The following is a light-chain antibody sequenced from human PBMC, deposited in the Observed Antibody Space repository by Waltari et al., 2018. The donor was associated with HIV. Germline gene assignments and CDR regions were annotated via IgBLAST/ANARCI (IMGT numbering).Light chain of an antibody. CDR2: AAS. CDR1: QNIRKF. CDR3: QRTYNTPWT. J-gene: IGKJ1*01. Sequence: DVQMNQSPSSLPASVGDRVTITCRASQNIRKFLNWYQQKPGKAPQLLIYAASSLQTGVPSRFSGSGSGTDFTLTISTLQPEDIATYYCQRTYNTPWTFGQGTKVEIK. V-gene: IGKV1-39*01.